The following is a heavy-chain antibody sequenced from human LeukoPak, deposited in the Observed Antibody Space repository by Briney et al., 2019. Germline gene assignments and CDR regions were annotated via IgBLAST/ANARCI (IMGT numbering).Heavy chain of an antibody. Sequence: PSETLSLTCTVSGGSISSSSYYWGWIRQPPGKGLEWIGSIYYSGSTYYNPSLKSRVTISVDTSKNQFPLKLSSVTAADTAVYYCATTTVTTLGHAFDIWGQGTMVTVSS. J-gene: IGHJ3*02. D-gene: IGHD4-17*01. V-gene: IGHV4-39*01. CDR3: ATTTVTTLGHAFDI. CDR1: GGSISSSSYY. CDR2: IYYSGST.